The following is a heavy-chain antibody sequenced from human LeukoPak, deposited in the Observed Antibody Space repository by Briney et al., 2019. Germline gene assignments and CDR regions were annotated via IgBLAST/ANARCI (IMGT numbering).Heavy chain of an antibody. J-gene: IGHJ6*02. Sequence: SETLSLTCTVSGGSISSSSYYWGWIRQPPGKGLEWIGSIYYSGSTYYNPSLKSRVTISVDTSKNQFSLKLSSVTAADTAVYYCARPLTLDVWGQGTKVTVSS. V-gene: IGHV4-39*01. CDR1: GGSISSSSYY. CDR3: ARPLTLDV. CDR2: IYYSGST.